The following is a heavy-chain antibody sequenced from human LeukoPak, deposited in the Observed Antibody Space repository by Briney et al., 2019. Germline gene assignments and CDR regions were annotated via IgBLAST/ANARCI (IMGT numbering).Heavy chain of an antibody. CDR3: ARYVGTYYYDSSGPIEY. J-gene: IGHJ4*02. CDR2: IYHSGST. Sequence: PSETLSLTCSVSGGSIISSSYYWGWIRQPPGKGLEWIGSIYHSGSTYYNPSLKSRVTISVDTSKNQFSLKLSSVTAADTAVYYCARYVGTYYYDSSGPIEYWGQGTLVTVSS. V-gene: IGHV4-39*07. D-gene: IGHD3-22*01. CDR1: GGSIISSSYY.